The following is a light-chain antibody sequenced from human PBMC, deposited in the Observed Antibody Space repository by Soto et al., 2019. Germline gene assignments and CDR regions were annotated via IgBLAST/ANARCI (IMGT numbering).Light chain of an antibody. CDR1: QSVSSSY. CDR2: GAS. J-gene: IGKJ1*01. V-gene: IGKV3D-15*01. Sequence: EIVLTQSPGTLSLSPGETATLSCGASQSVSSSYLAWYQQKPGQAPRLLIYGASNRATGIPARFSGSGSGTEFTLTISSLQSEDFAIYYCQQYNNWPPLTFGQGTKVDIK. CDR3: QQYNNWPPLT.